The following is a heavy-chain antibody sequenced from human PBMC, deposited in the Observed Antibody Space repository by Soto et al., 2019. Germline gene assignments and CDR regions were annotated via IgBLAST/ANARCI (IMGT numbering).Heavy chain of an antibody. V-gene: IGHV3-33*01. D-gene: IGHD6-13*01. J-gene: IGHJ5*02. CDR3: ASGDIAAAGTGWFDP. CDR2: IWYDGSNK. Sequence: QVQLVESGGGVVQPGRSLRLSCAASGFTFSSYGMHWVRQAPGKGLEWVAVIWYDGSNKYYADSVKGRFTISRDNSKNTLYLQMNSLRAEDTAVYYCASGDIAAAGTGWFDPWGQGTLVTVSS. CDR1: GFTFSSYG.